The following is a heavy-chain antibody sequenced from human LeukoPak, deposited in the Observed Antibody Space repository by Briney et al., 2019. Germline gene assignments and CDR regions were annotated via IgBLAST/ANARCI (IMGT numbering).Heavy chain of an antibody. D-gene: IGHD3-16*01. V-gene: IGHV3-23*01. CDR3: AKAPRGDDY. J-gene: IGHJ4*02. Sequence: GGSLRLSCVASGFTFSNHAMTWVRQAPGKGLEWVSAISASGVDTFYAPSVKGRFTISRDNSKNTLYLQINSLRAEDTAIYYCAKAPRGDDYWGQGTLVTVSS. CDR2: ISASGVDT. CDR1: GFTFSNHA.